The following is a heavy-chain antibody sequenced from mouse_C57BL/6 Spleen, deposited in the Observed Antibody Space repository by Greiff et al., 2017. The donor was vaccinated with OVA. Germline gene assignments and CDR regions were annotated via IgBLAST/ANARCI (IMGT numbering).Heavy chain of an antibody. J-gene: IGHJ4*01. CDR1: GFTFSSYA. CDR2: ISSGGDYI. CDR3: TRDGNLYYYAMDY. D-gene: IGHD2-1*01. Sequence: EVKLMESGAGLVKPGGSLKLSCAASGFTFSSYAMSWVRQTPEKRLEWVAYISSGGDYIYYADTVKGRFTISRDNARNTLYLQMSSLKSEDTAMYYCTRDGNLYYYAMDYWGQGTSVTVSS. V-gene: IGHV5-9-1*02.